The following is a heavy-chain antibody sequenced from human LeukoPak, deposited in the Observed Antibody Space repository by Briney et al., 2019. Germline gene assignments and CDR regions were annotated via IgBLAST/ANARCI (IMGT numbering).Heavy chain of an antibody. Sequence: SQTLSLTCAISGDSVSSNSATWNWIRPSPSRGLEWRGRTYYRSKWYNDYAVSVKSRITINPDTSKNQFSLQLNSVTPEDTAVYYCARAAAGTGHWYFDLWGRGTRVTVSS. CDR1: GDSVSSNSAT. CDR3: ARAAAGTGHWYFDL. V-gene: IGHV6-1*01. J-gene: IGHJ2*01. D-gene: IGHD6-13*01. CDR2: TYYRSKWYN.